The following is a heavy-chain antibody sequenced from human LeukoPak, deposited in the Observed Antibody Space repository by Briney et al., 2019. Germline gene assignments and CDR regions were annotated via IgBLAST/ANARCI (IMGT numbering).Heavy chain of an antibody. V-gene: IGHV1-18*01. D-gene: IGHD3-10*01. J-gene: IGHJ6*02. CDR1: GSASTNNI. CDR2: ISAQNGNS. CDR3: ARGVWLGELGNYYAMDV. Sequence: GASVKVSCQASGSASTNNIFSWVRQAPGQGLVWMGWISAQNGNSFYAENLQGRVTMTTDTSRHTAYMELRSLTADDTAVYYCARGVWLGELGNYYAMDVWGQGTAVIVSS.